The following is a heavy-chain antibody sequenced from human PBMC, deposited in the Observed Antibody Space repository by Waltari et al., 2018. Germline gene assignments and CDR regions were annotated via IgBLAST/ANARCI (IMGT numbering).Heavy chain of an antibody. V-gene: IGHV4-4*02. CDR3: AKISLHREGYS. CDR2: VFQRGTA. J-gene: IGHJ4*02. D-gene: IGHD3-3*01. CDR1: GDSISSLSW. Sequence: QLQLKESGPGLVKSSGTLSLACTVSGDSISSLSWWTWVRQSPGTGLEWVGEVFQRGTANYNPSLKSRVNMSVAKSTNQFCLTLNSVTAADTAIYYCAKISLHREGYSWGQGTLVTVAS.